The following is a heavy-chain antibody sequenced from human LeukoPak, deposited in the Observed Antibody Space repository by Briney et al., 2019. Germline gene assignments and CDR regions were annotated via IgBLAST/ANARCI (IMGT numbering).Heavy chain of an antibody. CDR1: GFTFSSYA. V-gene: IGHV3-23*01. CDR3: AKAGDYPGDYFDY. Sequence: GGPLRLSCAASGFTFSSYAMSWVRQAPGKGLEWVSAISGSGGSTYYADSVKGRFTISRDNSKNTLYLQMNSLRAEDTAVYYCAKAGDYPGDYFDYWGQGTLVTVSS. CDR2: ISGSGGST. J-gene: IGHJ4*02. D-gene: IGHD7-27*01.